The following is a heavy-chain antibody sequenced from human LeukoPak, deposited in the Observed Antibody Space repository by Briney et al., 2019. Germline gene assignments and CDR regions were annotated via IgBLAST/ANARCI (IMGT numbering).Heavy chain of an antibody. D-gene: IGHD3-22*01. V-gene: IGHV3-9*01. J-gene: IGHJ3*02. Sequence: GRSLRLSCAASGFTFDDYAMHWVRQAPGKGLEWVSGISWNSGSIGYADSVKGRFTISRDNAKNSLYLQMNSLRAEDTALYYCAKALSHYYDQGAFDIWGQGTMVTVSS. CDR1: GFTFDDYA. CDR3: AKALSHYYDQGAFDI. CDR2: ISWNSGSI.